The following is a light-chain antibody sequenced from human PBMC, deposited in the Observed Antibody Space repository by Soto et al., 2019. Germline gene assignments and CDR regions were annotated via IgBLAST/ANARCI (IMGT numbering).Light chain of an antibody. J-gene: IGKJ1*01. Sequence: DIQMTQSPSTLSASVGDRVTITCRASQSISSWLAWYQQKPGKAPKLLTYKASSLESGVPSRFSGSGSGTEFTLTISSLQPDDFATYYCQQYNSRKWTFGQGTKVEIK. CDR1: QSISSW. V-gene: IGKV1-5*03. CDR2: KAS. CDR3: QQYNSRKWT.